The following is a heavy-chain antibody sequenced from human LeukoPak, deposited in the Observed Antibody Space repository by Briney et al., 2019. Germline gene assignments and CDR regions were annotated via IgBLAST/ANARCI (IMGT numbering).Heavy chain of an antibody. V-gene: IGHV3-30*18. CDR3: AKPALLWFGELQGRDWFDP. D-gene: IGHD3-10*01. CDR2: ISYDGRNK. CDR1: GFTFSSYG. J-gene: IGHJ5*02. Sequence: PGGSLRLSCAASGFTFSSYGMHWVRQAPGKGLEWVAVISYDGRNKYYADSVKGRFTISRDNSKNTLYLQMNSLRAEDTAVYYCAKPALLWFGELQGRDWFDPWGQGTLVTVSS.